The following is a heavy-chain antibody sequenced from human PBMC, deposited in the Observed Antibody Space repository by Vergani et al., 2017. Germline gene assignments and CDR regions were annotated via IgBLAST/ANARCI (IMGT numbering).Heavy chain of an antibody. D-gene: IGHD2-2*01. CDR2: IYYSGST. CDR1: GGSISSYY. J-gene: IGHJ4*02. Sequence: QVQLQESGPGLVKPSETLSLTCTVSGGSISSYYWSWIRQPPGKGLEWIGYIYYSGSTNYNPSLKSLVTISVDTSKNQFSLKLSSVTAADTAVYYCATSLVVPADFDYWGQGTLVTVSS. CDR3: ATSLVVPADFDY. V-gene: IGHV4-59*01.